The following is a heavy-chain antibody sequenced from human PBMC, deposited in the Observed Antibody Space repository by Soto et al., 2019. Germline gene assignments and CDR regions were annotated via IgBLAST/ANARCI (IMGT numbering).Heavy chain of an antibody. V-gene: IGHV3-23*01. CDR3: AKAKYSSGWYGIDY. J-gene: IGHJ4*02. Sequence: SLRLSCAASGFTFSSYAMSWVRQAPGKGLEWVSAISGSGGSTYYADSVKGRFTISRDNSKNTLYLQMNSLRAEDTAVYYCAKAKYSSGWYGIDYWGQGTLVTVSS. CDR2: ISGSGGST. D-gene: IGHD6-19*01. CDR1: GFTFSSYA.